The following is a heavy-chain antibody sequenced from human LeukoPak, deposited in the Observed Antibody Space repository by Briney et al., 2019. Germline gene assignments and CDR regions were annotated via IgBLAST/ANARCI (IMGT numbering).Heavy chain of an antibody. CDR1: GFTFDNYA. Sequence: GTSLRLSCAASGFTFDNYAMHWVRQAPGKGLEWVALISNDGTNKYYADSVKGRFTMSRDNSKSTVYLQVNSLRAEDMAVYYCAVGLTIWGQGTMVTVSS. V-gene: IGHV3-30-3*01. CDR3: AVGLTI. J-gene: IGHJ3*02. D-gene: IGHD1-26*01. CDR2: ISNDGTNK.